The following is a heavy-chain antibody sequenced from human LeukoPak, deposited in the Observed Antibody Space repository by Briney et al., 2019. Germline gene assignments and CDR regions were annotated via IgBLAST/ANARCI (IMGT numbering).Heavy chain of an antibody. V-gene: IGHV3-64*01. CDR2: ISSNGGST. CDR1: GFTFSSYA. D-gene: IGHD6-13*01. J-gene: IGHJ4*02. Sequence: PGGSLRLSCAASGFTFSSYAMHRVRQAPGKGLEYVSAISSNGGSTYYANSVKGRFTISRDNSKNTLYLQMGSLRAEDMAVYYCARAAQQQLVLGTYFDYWGQGTLVTVSS. CDR3: ARAAQQQLVLGTYFDY.